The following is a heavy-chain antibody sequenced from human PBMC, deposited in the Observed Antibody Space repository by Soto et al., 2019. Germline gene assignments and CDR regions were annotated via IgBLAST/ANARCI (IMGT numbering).Heavy chain of an antibody. V-gene: IGHV2-26*01. D-gene: IGHD6-19*01. CDR3: ARIRTVGLSVVAGRGYFDY. CDR2: IFSNDEK. Sequence: QVTLKESGPVLVKPTETLTLTCTVSGFSLSNARMGVSWIRQPPGKALEWLAHIFSNDEKSYSTSLKSRLTISKDTSKSQVVLTMTNMDPVDTATYYCARIRTVGLSVVAGRGYFDYWGQGTLVTVSS. J-gene: IGHJ4*02. CDR1: GFSLSNARMG.